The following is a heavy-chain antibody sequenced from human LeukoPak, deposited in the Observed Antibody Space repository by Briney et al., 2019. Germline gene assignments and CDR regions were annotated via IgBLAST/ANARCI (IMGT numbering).Heavy chain of an antibody. Sequence: GGSLRLSCAASGFTFNDYQMNWIRQAPGKGPDGVSYISNSGTTIFYADSVRGRFTVSRDNAGNSLLLQMDYLSAEDTAVYYCAREGYSSSFDYWGQGALVTVSS. D-gene: IGHD5-18*01. CDR3: AREGYSSSFDY. CDR2: ISNSGTTI. J-gene: IGHJ4*01. V-gene: IGHV3-11*01. CDR1: GFTFNDYQ.